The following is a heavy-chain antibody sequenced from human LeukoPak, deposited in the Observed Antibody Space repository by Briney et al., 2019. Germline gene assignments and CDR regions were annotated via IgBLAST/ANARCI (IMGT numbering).Heavy chain of an antibody. CDR1: GYTFTGYY. CDR2: INPNSGGT. CDR3: AREGYSSGWYAY. J-gene: IGHJ4*02. V-gene: IGHV1-2*02. D-gene: IGHD6-19*01. Sequence: ASVKVSCKASGYTFTGYYMHWVRQAPGQGLEWMGWINPNSGGTNYAQKFQGRVTITADESTSTAYMELSSLRSEDTAVYYCAREGYSSGWYAYWGQGTLVTVSS.